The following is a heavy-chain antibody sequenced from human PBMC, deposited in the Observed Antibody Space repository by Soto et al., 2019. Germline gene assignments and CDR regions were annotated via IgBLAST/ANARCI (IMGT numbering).Heavy chain of an antibody. CDR1: GFTFDDYA. J-gene: IGHJ3*02. CDR3: AKDYVIAHSSSSAFDI. CDR2: ISWNSGSI. V-gene: IGHV3-9*01. D-gene: IGHD6-6*01. Sequence: GGSLRLSCAASGFTFDDYAMHWVRQAPGKGLEWVSGISWNSGSIGYADSVKGRFTISRDNAKNSLYLQMNSLRAEDTALYYCAKDYVIAHSSSSAFDIWGQGTMVTVSS.